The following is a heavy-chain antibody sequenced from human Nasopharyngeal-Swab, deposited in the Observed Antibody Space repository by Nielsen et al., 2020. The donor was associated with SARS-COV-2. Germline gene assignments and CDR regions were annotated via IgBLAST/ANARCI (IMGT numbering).Heavy chain of an antibody. V-gene: IGHV1-24*01. CDR1: GYTLTELS. CDR2: FDPEDGET. Sequence: ASVKVSCKVSGYTLTELSMHWVRQAPGKGPEWMGGFDPEDGETIYAQKFQGRVTMTEDTSTDTAYMELSSLRSEDTAVYYCATRFAYYYDSSGHTSPWFDPWGQGTLVTVSS. D-gene: IGHD3-22*01. CDR3: ATRFAYYYDSSGHTSPWFDP. J-gene: IGHJ5*02.